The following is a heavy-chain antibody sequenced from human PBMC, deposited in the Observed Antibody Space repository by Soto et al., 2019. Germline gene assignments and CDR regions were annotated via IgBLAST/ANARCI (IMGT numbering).Heavy chain of an antibody. CDR1: GFTFNGYW. CDR2: INSDGTTI. D-gene: IGHD1-7*01. V-gene: IGHV3-74*03. Sequence: EVQLVESGGTLVQPRGSLTLSCAASGFTFNGYWMHWVRHVPGTGLVWVSMINSDGTTITYANSVQGRFTVSRDNAKNTLYLQMNSLRAEDTAMYYCARETKNAFDMWGQGTMVTVSS. CDR3: ARETKNAFDM. J-gene: IGHJ3*02.